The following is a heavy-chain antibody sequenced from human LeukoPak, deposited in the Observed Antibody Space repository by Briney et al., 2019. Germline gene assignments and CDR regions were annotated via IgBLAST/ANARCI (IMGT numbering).Heavy chain of an antibody. J-gene: IGHJ4*02. V-gene: IGHV3-43*01. CDR1: GFTFDDYT. D-gene: IGHD6-13*01. CDR3: AKGSSSSWTATWAPFDY. CDR2: ISWDGGST. Sequence: GGSLRLSCAASGFTFDDYTMHWVRQAPGKGLEWVSLISWDGGSTYYADSVKGRFTISRDNGKNSLYLQMNSLRTEDTALYYCAKGSSSSWTATWAPFDYWGQGTLVTVSS.